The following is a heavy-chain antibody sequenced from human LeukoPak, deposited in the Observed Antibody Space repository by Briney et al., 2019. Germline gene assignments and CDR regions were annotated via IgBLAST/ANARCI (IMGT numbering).Heavy chain of an antibody. D-gene: IGHD3-22*01. J-gene: IGHJ4*02. V-gene: IGHV3-7*01. CDR2: IKQDEGEK. Sequence: PGGSLRLSCAASGLTFSSYWMSWVRQAPGEGLEWVASIKQDEGEKDYVDSLKGRSTISRDNAKNSLFLQMNSLRAEDTAVYYCARQGYYDRSGYYSWGQGTLVTVSS. CDR1: GLTFSSYW. CDR3: ARQGYYDRSGYYS.